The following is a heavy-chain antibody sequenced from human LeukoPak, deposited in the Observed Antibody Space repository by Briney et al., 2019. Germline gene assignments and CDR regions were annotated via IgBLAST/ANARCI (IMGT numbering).Heavy chain of an antibody. CDR1: GFTFGTYA. D-gene: IGHD3-22*01. J-gene: IGHJ4*02. V-gene: IGHV3-23*01. CDR2: ISGSGVGT. CDR3: AKDVRSYYDSSGYGYFDY. Sequence: GGSLRLSCAASGFTFGTYAMTWVRQAPGEGLEWVSAISGSGVGTFYADSVKGRFTISRDNSKNTVYLQMNSLRAEDTAVYYCAKDVRSYYDSSGYGYFDYWGQGTLVTVSS.